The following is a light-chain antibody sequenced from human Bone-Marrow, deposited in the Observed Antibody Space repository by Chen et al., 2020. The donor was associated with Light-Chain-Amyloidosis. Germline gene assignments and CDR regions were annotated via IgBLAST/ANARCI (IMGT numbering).Light chain of an antibody. Sequence: QSALTQPASVSGSPGQSITISCTGTSSDVGGDNHVSWYQPHPDKAHKLMIYEVTNRPSWVPDRFSGSKSDKTASLTISGLQTEDEADYFCSSYTITNTLVFGSGTRVTVL. J-gene: IGLJ1*01. CDR3: SSYTITNTLV. V-gene: IGLV2-14*01. CDR2: EVT. CDR1: SSDVGGDNH.